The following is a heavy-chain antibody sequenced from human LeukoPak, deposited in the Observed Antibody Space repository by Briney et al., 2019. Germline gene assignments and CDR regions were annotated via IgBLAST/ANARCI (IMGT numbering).Heavy chain of an antibody. D-gene: IGHD5-12*01. J-gene: IGHJ5*02. V-gene: IGHV4-59*08. CDR1: GGSITTYY. CDR3: ARQVIYSGVYSYWFDP. CDR2: IYYGGST. Sequence: SETLSLTCTVSGGSITTYYWSWIRQPPGKGLEWIAFIYYGGSTNYNPSLKSRVAISLDTSKNQFSLRLTSVTAADTAVYYCARQVIYSGVYSYWFDPWGLGTLVTVSS.